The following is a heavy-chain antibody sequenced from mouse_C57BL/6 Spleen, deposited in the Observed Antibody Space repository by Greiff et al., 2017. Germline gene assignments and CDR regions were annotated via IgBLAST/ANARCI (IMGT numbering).Heavy chain of an antibody. CDR2: IWSGGST. Sequence: VQLQQSGPGLVQPSQSLSITCTVSGFSLTSYGVHWVRQSPGKGLEWLGVIWSGGSTDYNAAFISRQSISKDNSKSHVFFKMNSLQANDTAMYDCATITTVVRAMDYWGQGTSVTVSS. J-gene: IGHJ4*01. V-gene: IGHV2-2*02. CDR3: ATITTVVRAMDY. D-gene: IGHD1-1*01. CDR1: GFSLTSYG.